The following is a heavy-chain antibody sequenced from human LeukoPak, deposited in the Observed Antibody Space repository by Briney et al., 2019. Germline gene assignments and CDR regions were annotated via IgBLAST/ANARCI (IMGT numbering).Heavy chain of an antibody. J-gene: IGHJ3*02. D-gene: IGHD3-22*01. Sequence: GGSLRLSCAASGFTFSSYAMSWVRQAPGKGLEWVSAISGSGGGTYYADSVKGRFTISRDNSKNTLYLQMNSLRAEDTDVYYCAKDAAIWYYYDSSGSPNAFDIWGQGTMVTVSS. CDR3: AKDAAIWYYYDSSGSPNAFDI. V-gene: IGHV3-23*01. CDR1: GFTFSSYA. CDR2: ISGSGGGT.